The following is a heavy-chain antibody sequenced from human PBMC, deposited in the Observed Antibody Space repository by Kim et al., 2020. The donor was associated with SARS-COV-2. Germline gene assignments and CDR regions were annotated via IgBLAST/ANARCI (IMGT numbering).Heavy chain of an antibody. J-gene: IGHJ6*02. D-gene: IGHD3-22*01. Sequence: GGSLRLSCAASGFTFSSYAMHWVRQAPGKGLEWVAVISYDGSNKYYADSVKGRFTISRDNSKNTLYLQMNSLRAEDTAVYYCARCEERTMIVVVIKGPHYYYGMDVWGPGTTVTVSS. CDR1: GFTFSSYA. CDR2: ISYDGSNK. V-gene: IGHV3-30*04. CDR3: ARCEERTMIVVVIKGPHYYYGMDV.